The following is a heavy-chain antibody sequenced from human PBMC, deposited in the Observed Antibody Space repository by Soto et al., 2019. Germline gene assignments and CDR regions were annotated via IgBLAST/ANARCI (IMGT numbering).Heavy chain of an antibody. J-gene: IGHJ6*03. V-gene: IGHV3-49*03. CDR3: TRGGSDYDYYYYYMDV. Sequence: PGGSLRHSCTASGFTFGDYAMIWFRQAPGKGLEWVGFIRSKAYGGTTEYAASVKGRFTISRDDSKSIAYLQMNSLKTEDTAVYYCTRGGSDYDYYYYYMDVWGKGTTVTVSS. CDR1: GFTFGDYA. CDR2: IRSKAYGGTT. D-gene: IGHD3-3*01.